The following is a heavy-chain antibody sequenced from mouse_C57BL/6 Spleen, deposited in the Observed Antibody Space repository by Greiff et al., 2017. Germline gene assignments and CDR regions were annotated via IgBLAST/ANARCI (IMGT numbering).Heavy chain of an antibody. CDR3: ARNLIYDGYPYAMDY. CDR1: GYTFISYW. Sequence: VQLQQPGAELVMPGASVKLSCKASGYTFISYWMHWVKQRPGQGLEWIGEIDPSDSYTNYNQKFKGKSTLTVDKSSSTAYMQLSSLTSEDSAVYYCARNLIYDGYPYAMDYWGQGTSVTVSS. D-gene: IGHD2-3*01. CDR2: IDPSDSYT. V-gene: IGHV1-69*01. J-gene: IGHJ4*01.